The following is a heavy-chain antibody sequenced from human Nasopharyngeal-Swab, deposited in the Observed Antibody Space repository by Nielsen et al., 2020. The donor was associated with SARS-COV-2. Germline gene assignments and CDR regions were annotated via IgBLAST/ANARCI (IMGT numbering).Heavy chain of an antibody. CDR2: INAGNGNT. D-gene: IGHD3-16*01. CDR1: GYTFTSYA. CDR3: ARGQDDYVWGSYYSGYFDY. V-gene: IGHV1-3*01. J-gene: IGHJ4*02. Sequence: ASVTVSCKASGYTFTSYAMHWVRQAPGQRLEWMGWINAGNGNTKYSQKFQGRVTITRDTSASTAYMELSSLRSEDTAVYYCARGQDDYVWGSYYSGYFDYWGQGTLVTVSS.